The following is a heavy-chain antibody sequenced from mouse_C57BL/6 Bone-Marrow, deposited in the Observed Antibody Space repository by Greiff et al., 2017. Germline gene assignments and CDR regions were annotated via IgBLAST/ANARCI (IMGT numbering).Heavy chain of an antibody. CDR1: GYTFTSYW. J-gene: IGHJ2*01. CDR3: ASPLYLVRYYFDY. V-gene: IGHV1-64*01. D-gene: IGHD1-1*01. CDR2: IHPNSCST. Sequence: QVQLQQPGAELVKPGASVKLSCKASGYTFTSYWMHWVKQRPGQGLEWIGMIHPNSCSTNYNEKFKSKATLTVDKSSSTAYMQLSSLTSEDSAVYYYASPLYLVRYYFDYWGQGTTLTVSS.